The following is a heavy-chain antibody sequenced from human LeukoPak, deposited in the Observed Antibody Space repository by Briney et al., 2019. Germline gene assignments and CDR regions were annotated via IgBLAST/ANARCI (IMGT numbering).Heavy chain of an antibody. D-gene: IGHD2-15*01. V-gene: IGHV4-31*03. CDR2: IHYSGST. J-gene: IGHJ4*02. Sequence: SETLSLTCTVSGGSVSNGDYYWSWIRPPPGEGLEWIGYIHYSGSTYYNPSLKSRITISVDTSKKQFSLKLSSVTAADTAVYYCARVGVAAKSSRYFDSWGQGTLVAVSS. CDR3: ARVGVAAKSSRYFDS. CDR1: GGSVSNGDYY.